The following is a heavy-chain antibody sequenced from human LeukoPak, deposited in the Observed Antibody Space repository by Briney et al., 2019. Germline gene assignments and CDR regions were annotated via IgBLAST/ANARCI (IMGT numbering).Heavy chain of an antibody. CDR1: GFTFSSYG. CDR2: IWYDGSNK. CDR3: AREGTVAGTYYYYGMDV. D-gene: IGHD6-19*01. V-gene: IGHV3-33*01. J-gene: IGHJ6*02. Sequence: TGGSLRLSCAASGFTFSSYGMHWVRQAPGKGLEWVAVIWYDGSNKYYADSVKGRFTISRDNSKNTLYLQMNSLRAEDTAVYYCAREGTVAGTYYYYGMDVWGQGTTVTVSS.